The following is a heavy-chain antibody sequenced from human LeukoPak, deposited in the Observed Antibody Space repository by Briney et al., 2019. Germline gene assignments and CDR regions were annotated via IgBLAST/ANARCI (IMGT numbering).Heavy chain of an antibody. CDR1: GYTFTSYD. CDR2: MNPNSGNT. Sequence: ASVKVSCKASGYTFTSYDINWVRQATGQGLEWMGWMNPNSGNTGYAQKFQGRVTMTRNTSISTAYMELSSLRSEDTAVYYCARARYYYYGMDVWGQGTMVTVSS. V-gene: IGHV1-8*01. CDR3: ARARYYYYGMDV. J-gene: IGHJ6*02.